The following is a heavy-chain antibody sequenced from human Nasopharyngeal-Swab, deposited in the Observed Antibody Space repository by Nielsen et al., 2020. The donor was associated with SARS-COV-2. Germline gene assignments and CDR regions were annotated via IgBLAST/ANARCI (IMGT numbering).Heavy chain of an antibody. CDR3: ARSPYYDFWSGYYTRFDY. Sequence: WTRQPPGKGLEWASSISSSSTYIYYADSVKGRFTVSRDNAKNSLYLQMSSLRTEDAAVYYCARSPYYDFWSGYYTRFDYWGRGTLVTVSS. J-gene: IGHJ4*02. V-gene: IGHV3-21*01. CDR2: ISSSSTYI. D-gene: IGHD3-3*01.